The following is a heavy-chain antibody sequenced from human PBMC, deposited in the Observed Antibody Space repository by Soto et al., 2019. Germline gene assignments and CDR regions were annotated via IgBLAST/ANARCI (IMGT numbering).Heavy chain of an antibody. CDR3: ARATYYYDSSGYSDRVLDY. Sequence: QVQLQESGPGLVKPSQTLSLTCTVSGGSISSGGYYWSWIRQHQGKGLEWIGYIYHSGNTYYNPSLKSRVTISEDTSKNQFSLKLSSVTAADTAVYYCARATYYYDSSGYSDRVLDYWGQGTLVTVSS. CDR2: IYHSGNT. D-gene: IGHD3-22*01. J-gene: IGHJ4*02. CDR1: GGSISSGGYY. V-gene: IGHV4-31*03.